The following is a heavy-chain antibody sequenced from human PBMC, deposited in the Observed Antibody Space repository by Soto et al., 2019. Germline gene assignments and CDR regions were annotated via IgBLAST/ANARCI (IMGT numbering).Heavy chain of an antibody. CDR2: IYYSGST. CDR3: ARGFRFGENYFDY. CDR1: GGSISSYY. D-gene: IGHD3-10*01. Sequence: SETLSLTCTVSGGSISSYYWSWIRQPPGKGLEWIGYIYYSGSTNYNPSLKSRVTISVDTSKNQFSLKLSSVTAADTAVYYCARGFRFGENYFDYWGQGTLVTVSS. V-gene: IGHV4-59*12. J-gene: IGHJ4*02.